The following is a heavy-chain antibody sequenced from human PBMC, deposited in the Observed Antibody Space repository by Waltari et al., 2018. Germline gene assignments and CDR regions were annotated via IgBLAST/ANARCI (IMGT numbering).Heavy chain of an antibody. CDR1: VGSISSYY. D-gene: IGHD6-6*01. CDR3: AREIWGSSVYFDY. Sequence: QVQLQESGPGLVKPSETLSLTCTVSVGSISSYYWSWIRQPPGQGLEWIGYIYYSGSTNYNPSLKSRVTISVDTSKNQFSLKLSSVTAADTAVYYWAREIWGSSVYFDYWGQGTLVTVSS. V-gene: IGHV4-59*01. CDR2: IYYSGST. J-gene: IGHJ4*02.